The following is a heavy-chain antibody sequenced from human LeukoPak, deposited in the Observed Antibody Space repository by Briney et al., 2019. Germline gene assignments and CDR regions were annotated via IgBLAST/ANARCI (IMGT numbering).Heavy chain of an antibody. J-gene: IGHJ5*02. Sequence: SETLSLTCTVSGGSISSYYWTWTRQPAGKGLEWIGRIYSSGSTNYNPSLKSRVTMSVDKSQNQFSLKLSSVTAADTAVYYCARARDYYDSSSYPNWFDPWGQGTLVTVSS. CDR1: GGSISSYY. CDR3: ARARDYYDSSSYPNWFDP. V-gene: IGHV4-4*07. D-gene: IGHD3-22*01. CDR2: IYSSGST.